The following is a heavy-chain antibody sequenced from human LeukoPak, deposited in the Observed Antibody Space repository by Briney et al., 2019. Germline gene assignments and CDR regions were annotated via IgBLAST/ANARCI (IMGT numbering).Heavy chain of an antibody. V-gene: IGHV1-2*02. CDR1: GYTFTGYY. J-gene: IGHJ4*02. CDR3: ARVGDYYDSSGTKD. Sequence: GSVKVSCKASGYTFTGYYMHWVRQAPGQGLEWMGWINPNSGGTNYAQKFQGRVTMTRDTSISTAYMELSRLRSDDTAVYYCARVGDYYDSSGTKDWGQGTLVTVSS. CDR2: INPNSGGT. D-gene: IGHD3-22*01.